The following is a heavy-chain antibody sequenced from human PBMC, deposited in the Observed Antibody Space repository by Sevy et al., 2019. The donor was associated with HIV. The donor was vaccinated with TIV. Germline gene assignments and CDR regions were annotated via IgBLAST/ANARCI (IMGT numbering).Heavy chain of an antibody. CDR1: GYTFTSYY. CDR3: ARSSSYYGSGSYFINWFDP. CDR2: INPSGGST. D-gene: IGHD3-10*01. Sequence: ASVKVSCKASGYTFTSYYMHWVRQAPGQGLEWMGIINPSGGSTSNAQKFQGRVTMTRDTSTSTVYTELSSLRSEDTAVYYCARSSSYYGSGSYFINWFDPWGQGTLVTVSS. V-gene: IGHV1-46*01. J-gene: IGHJ5*02.